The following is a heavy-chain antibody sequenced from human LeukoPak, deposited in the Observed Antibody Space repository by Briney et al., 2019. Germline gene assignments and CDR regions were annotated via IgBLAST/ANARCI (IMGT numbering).Heavy chain of an antibody. J-gene: IGHJ6*03. CDR3: ARQGSKSYYYYYYMDV. V-gene: IGHV4-38-2*02. Sequence: SETLSLTCTVSNYSISSGYYWGWIRQPPGKGLEWIGSIYYSRSTYYNPSLKSRVTISVDTSKNQFSLKLSSVTAADTAVYYCARQGSKSYYYYYYMDVWGKGTTVTISS. CDR2: IYYSRST. D-gene: IGHD2-15*01. CDR1: NYSISSGYY.